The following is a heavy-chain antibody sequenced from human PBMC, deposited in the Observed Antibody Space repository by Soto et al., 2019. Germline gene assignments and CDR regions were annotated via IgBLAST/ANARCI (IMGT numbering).Heavy chain of an antibody. CDR1: GGCISSGGYY. V-gene: IGHV4-31*03. CDR3: ARGAVTNLYYCYGMDV. D-gene: IGHD4-4*01. J-gene: IGHJ6*02. Sequence: KPSETLSLTCTVSGGCISSGGYYWSWIRQHPGKGLEWVGYFYNSGSVFYNPSLKSRVTISVDTSKNQFSLKLSSGTAADTAVYYCARGAVTNLYYCYGMDVWGQGTTVTVPS. CDR2: FYNSGSV.